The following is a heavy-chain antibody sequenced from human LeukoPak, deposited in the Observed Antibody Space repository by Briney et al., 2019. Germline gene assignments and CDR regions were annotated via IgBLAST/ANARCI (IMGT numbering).Heavy chain of an antibody. J-gene: IGHJ4*02. Sequence: GGSLRLSCAASGSRFSNFAMSWVRQAPGKGLEWVSLIIGSSGDTLYADSVKGRFTISRDISKNRLYLQMNSLRAEDTALYYCAKGAYDYIEMGYFDDWGQGTLVTVSS. CDR3: AKGAYDYIEMGYFDD. CDR2: IIGSSGDT. V-gene: IGHV3-23*01. D-gene: IGHD5-12*01. CDR1: GSRFSNFA.